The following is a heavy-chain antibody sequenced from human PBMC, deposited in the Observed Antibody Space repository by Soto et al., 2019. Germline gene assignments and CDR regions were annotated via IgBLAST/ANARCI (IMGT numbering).Heavy chain of an antibody. CDR3: ARVLSGGDPASTNFDY. D-gene: IGHD3-10*01. V-gene: IGHV1-46*01. CDR2: INPSGGST. CDR1: GYTFTSYY. J-gene: IGHJ4*02. Sequence: GASVKVSCKASGYTFTSYYMHWVRQAPGQGLEWMGIINPSGGSTSYAQKFQGRVTMTRDTSTNTVYMELSSLRSEDTAVYYCARVLSGGDPASTNFDYWGQGTLVTGLL.